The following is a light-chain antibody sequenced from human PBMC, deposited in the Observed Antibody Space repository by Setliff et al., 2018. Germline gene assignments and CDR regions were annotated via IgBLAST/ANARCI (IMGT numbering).Light chain of an antibody. CDR1: SSDVGGYNY. CDR2: EVS. Sequence: QSVLTQPPSASGSPGQSVTISCTGTSSDVGGYNYVSWYQQHPGKAPKLMIYEVSKRPSGVPDRFSGSKSGYTASLTVSGLQAEDEADYYCSSYAGSLDVFGTGTKVTVL. J-gene: IGLJ1*01. CDR3: SSYAGSLDV. V-gene: IGLV2-8*01.